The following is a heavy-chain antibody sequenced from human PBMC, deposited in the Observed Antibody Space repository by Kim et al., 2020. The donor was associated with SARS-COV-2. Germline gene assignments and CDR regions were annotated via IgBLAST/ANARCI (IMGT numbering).Heavy chain of an antibody. CDR3: AGIPGIVGANFSPFDY. D-gene: IGHD1-26*01. CDR2: ITHSGST. V-gene: IGHV4-34*01. J-gene: IGHJ4*01. CDR1: GGSFSGYY. Sequence: SETLSLTCAVYGGSFSGYYWRWIRQPPGKGLEWIGEITHSGSTNYNPSLKSGVTISVDTSTNQFSLQLSSVTAADTAVYYCAGIPGIVGANFSPFDYWG.